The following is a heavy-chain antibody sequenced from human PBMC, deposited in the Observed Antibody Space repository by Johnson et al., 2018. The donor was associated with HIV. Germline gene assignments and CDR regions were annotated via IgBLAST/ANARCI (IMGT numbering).Heavy chain of an antibody. CDR3: ARDYREANAFDI. V-gene: IGHV3-30-3*01. D-gene: IGHD1-26*01. J-gene: IGHJ3*02. Sequence: QVQLVESGGGVVQPGRSLRLSCAASGFTFSSYAMHWVRQAPGKGLEWVAVISYAGSNKYYADSVKGRFTISRDNSKNTLYLQMNSLIAEDTAVYYCARDYREANAFDIWGQGTMVTVSS. CDR1: GFTFSSYA. CDR2: ISYAGSNK.